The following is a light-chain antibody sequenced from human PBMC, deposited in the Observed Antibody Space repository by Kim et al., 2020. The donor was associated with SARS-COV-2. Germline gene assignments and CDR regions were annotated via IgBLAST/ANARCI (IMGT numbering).Light chain of an antibody. J-gene: IGKJ1*01. CDR1: QSVNFN. V-gene: IGKV3-15*01. CDR3: QQYNAWPRT. CDR2: GAS. Sequence: EIVLTQSPATLSASPGERVTLSCRASQSVNFNLVWYQHKPGQAPRLLIYGASTRATDIPARFSGSGSETEFTLTISSLQSEDFAVYYCQQYNAWPRTFGRGTKVDIK.